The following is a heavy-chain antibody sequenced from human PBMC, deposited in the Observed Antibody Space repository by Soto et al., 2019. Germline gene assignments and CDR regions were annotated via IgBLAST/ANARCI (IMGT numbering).Heavy chain of an antibody. CDR2: IKSKTDGGTT. J-gene: IGHJ3*02. CDR3: TTDRIVVKEKAFDI. Sequence: GGSLRLSCAASGFTFSNAWMSWVRQAPGKGLEWVGRIKSKTDGGTTDYAAPVKGRFTISRDDSKNTLYLQMNSLKTEDTAVYYCTTDRIVVKEKAFDIWGQGTMVAVSS. V-gene: IGHV3-15*01. CDR1: GFTFSNAW. D-gene: IGHD3-22*01.